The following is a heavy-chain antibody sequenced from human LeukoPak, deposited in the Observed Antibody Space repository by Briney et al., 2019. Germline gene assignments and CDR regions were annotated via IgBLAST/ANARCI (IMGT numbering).Heavy chain of an antibody. CDR1: GGTFSSYA. D-gene: IGHD3-22*01. CDR3: ASFGLPDDSSGYYLDY. J-gene: IGHJ4*02. CDR2: IIPIFGTA. V-gene: IGHV1-69*05. Sequence: SVKVSCKASGGTFSSYAISWVRQAPGQGLEWMGGIIPIFGTANYAQKFQGRVTITTDESTSTAYMELSSLRSEDTAVYYCASFGLPDDSSGYYLDYWGQGTLVTVSS.